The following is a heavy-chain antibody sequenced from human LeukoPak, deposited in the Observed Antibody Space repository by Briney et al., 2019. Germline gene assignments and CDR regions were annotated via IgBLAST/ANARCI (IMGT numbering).Heavy chain of an antibody. CDR1: GDTFGNYA. CDR3: ARDPKVLVGPDKGTDRNDP. D-gene: IGHD2-8*01. V-gene: IGHV1-69*13. Sequence: SVKVSCKASGDTFGNYAINWVRQAPGQGLEWMGRIIPVFPKTNYAQKFQGRVTVSADQTTSTAYLELSSLTSEDTAVYYCARDPKVLVGPDKGTDRNDPWGQGTLVTVST. J-gene: IGHJ5*02. CDR2: IIPVFPKT.